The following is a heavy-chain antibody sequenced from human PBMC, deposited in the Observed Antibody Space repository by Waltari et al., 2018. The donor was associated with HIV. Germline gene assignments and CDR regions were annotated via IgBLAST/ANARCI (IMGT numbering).Heavy chain of an antibody. Sequence: EVHLLESGGGLVQPGESLRLSCAASGFTLSSYAMSWVRQTPGKGLEWVSVISGRAGSTFDADSVKGRFTISRDNSMNTLYLQMNSLRVEDTAVYYCAKEEAWFYSDSSGYTWGQGTLVTVSS. V-gene: IGHV3-23*01. CDR1: GFTLSSYA. J-gene: IGHJ5*02. CDR2: ISGRAGST. D-gene: IGHD3-22*01. CDR3: AKEEAWFYSDSSGYT.